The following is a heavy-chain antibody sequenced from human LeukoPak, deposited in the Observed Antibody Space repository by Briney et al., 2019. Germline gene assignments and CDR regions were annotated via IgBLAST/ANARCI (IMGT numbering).Heavy chain of an antibody. CDR3: AGRPAGTYYYGSGSQGNAFDI. V-gene: IGHV4-4*07. J-gene: IGHJ3*02. D-gene: IGHD3-10*01. CDR1: GGSISSYY. CDR2: IYTSGST. Sequence: PSETLSLTGTVSGGSISSYYWSWIRQPAGKGLEWIGRIYTSGSTNYNPSLKSRVTMSVDTSKNQFSLKLSSVTAADTAVYYCAGRPAGTYYYGSGSQGNAFDIWGQGTMVTVSS.